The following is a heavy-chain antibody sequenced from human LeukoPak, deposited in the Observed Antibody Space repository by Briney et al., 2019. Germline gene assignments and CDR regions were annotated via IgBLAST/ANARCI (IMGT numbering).Heavy chain of an antibody. D-gene: IGHD2-15*01. CDR1: GFTLSEYN. CDR3: ARDFYGRYCTGGSCYYRNWFDP. J-gene: IGHJ5*02. Sequence: QSGRPLTLSCAASGFTLSEYNMHWVRQAPGKGLVWVSHIHNVGTTTTYAASVKGRFTISRDNAKNTVYLDMTGLSGEDTALYYCARDFYGRYCTGGSCYYRNWFDPWGQGTQVTVSS. CDR2: IHNVGTTT. V-gene: IGHV3-74*03.